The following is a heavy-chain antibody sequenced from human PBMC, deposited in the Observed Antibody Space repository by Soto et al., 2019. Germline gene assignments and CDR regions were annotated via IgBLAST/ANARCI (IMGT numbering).Heavy chain of an antibody. CDR1: GGSISNYY. Sequence: PSETLSLTCTVSGGSISNYYCNWIRQPAGKGLEWIGRIDTSGSTNYNPSLKSRVTMSVDTSKQEFSLKLSSVTAADTALYYCGSGPSTTWIDNWGLGTQVTVSS. D-gene: IGHD2-2*01. CDR2: IDTSGST. CDR3: GSGPSTTWIDN. J-gene: IGHJ4*02. V-gene: IGHV4-4*07.